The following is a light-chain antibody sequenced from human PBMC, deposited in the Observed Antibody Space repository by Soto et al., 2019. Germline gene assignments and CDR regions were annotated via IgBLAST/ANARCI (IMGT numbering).Light chain of an antibody. Sequence: DIQMTQSPSTLSASVGDRVTITCRASQSINNWLAWYQQKPGKAPKLLIYDASTLDIGVPSRFSGSGFGTEFSLTISSLQPDDFATFSCQHYKSYSYTFGQGTKLEVK. V-gene: IGKV1-5*01. CDR1: QSINNW. CDR3: QHYKSYSYT. CDR2: DAS. J-gene: IGKJ2*01.